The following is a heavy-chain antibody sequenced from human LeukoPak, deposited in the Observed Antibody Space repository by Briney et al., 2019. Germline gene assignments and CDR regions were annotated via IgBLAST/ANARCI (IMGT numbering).Heavy chain of an antibody. V-gene: IGHV3-64D*09. Sequence: PGGFLRLSCSASGFTFSTHAMHWVRQAPGKGLEFVSAISSNGGSTFYADSVKGRFTISRDNSKDTLYLQMSSLRPEDTAVYYCVKSAYSGSYFSLDYWGQGTLVTVTS. D-gene: IGHD1-26*01. CDR1: GFTFSTHA. J-gene: IGHJ4*02. CDR2: ISSNGGST. CDR3: VKSAYSGSYFSLDY.